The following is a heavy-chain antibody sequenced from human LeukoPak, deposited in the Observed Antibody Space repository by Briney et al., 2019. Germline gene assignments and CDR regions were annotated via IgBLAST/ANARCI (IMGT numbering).Heavy chain of an antibody. CDR2: ISGSGGST. CDR1: GFTFSNYA. V-gene: IGHV3-23*01. J-gene: IGHJ3*02. Sequence: GGSLRLSCAASGFTFSNYAMSWVRQAPGKGLEWVSAISGSGGSTYYADSVKGRFTISRDNSKNTLYLQMNSLRAEDTAVYYCARSIAAAGDLGAFDIWGQGTMVTVSS. D-gene: IGHD6-6*01. CDR3: ARSIAAAGDLGAFDI.